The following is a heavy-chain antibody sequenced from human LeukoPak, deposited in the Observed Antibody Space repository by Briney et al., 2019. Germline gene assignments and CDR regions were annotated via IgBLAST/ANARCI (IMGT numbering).Heavy chain of an antibody. CDR3: VRSLRSADF. CDR1: GFTFSNYW. J-gene: IGHJ4*02. Sequence: PGGSLRLSCEASGFTFSNYWMHWVRQPPGKGLMWVSQISTDGSQTFYADSVKGRFTISRDNAQNTLLLQMDSLRPEDTAVYYCVRSLRSADFWGQGTLVTVSS. CDR2: ISTDGSQT. V-gene: IGHV3-74*01.